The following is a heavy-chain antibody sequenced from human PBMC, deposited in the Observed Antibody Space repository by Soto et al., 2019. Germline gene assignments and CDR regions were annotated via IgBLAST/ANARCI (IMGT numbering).Heavy chain of an antibody. D-gene: IGHD3-3*01. CDR1: GFTFSSYA. CDR2: ISGSGGST. J-gene: IGHJ6*02. CDR3: AKAVIWNKNYYYYGMDV. V-gene: IGHV3-23*01. Sequence: GGSLRLSCAASGFTFSSYAMSWVRQAPGKGLEWVSAISGSGGSTYYADSVKGRFTISRDNSKNTLYLQMNSLRAEDTAVYYCAKAVIWNKNYYYYGMDVWGQGTTVTVSS.